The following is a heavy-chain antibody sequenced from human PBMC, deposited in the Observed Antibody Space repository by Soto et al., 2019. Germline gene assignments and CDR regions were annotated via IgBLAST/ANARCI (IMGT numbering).Heavy chain of an antibody. V-gene: IGHV1-2*04. CDR2: INPNSGGT. J-gene: IGHJ6*03. CDR1: GYTFTGYY. CDR3: ARAAIAAAVPFHYYYYMDV. D-gene: IGHD6-13*01. Sequence: ASVKVSCKASGYTFTGYYMHWVRQAPGQGLEWMGWINPNSGGTNYAQKFQGWVTMTRDTSISTAYMELSRLRSDDTAVYYCARAAIAAAVPFHYYYYMDVWGKGTTVTVSS.